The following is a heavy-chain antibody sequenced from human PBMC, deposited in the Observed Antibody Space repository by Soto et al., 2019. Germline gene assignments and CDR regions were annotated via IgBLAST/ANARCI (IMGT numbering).Heavy chain of an antibody. CDR3: ACRDGYNLFY. Sequence: SETLSLTCTVSGGSISSGGYYWSCIRQHPGKGLEWIGYIYYSGTTYYNPSLKSRVTISVDRSKNQFSLKLSSVTAADTAVYYCACRDGYNLFYWGQGTLVTVSS. D-gene: IGHD5-12*01. J-gene: IGHJ4*02. V-gene: IGHV4-31*09. CDR1: GGSISSGGYY. CDR2: IYYSGTT.